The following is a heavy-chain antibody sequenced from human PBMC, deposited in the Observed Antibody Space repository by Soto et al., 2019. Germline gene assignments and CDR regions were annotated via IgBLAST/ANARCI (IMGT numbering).Heavy chain of an antibody. Sequence: QVQLVEFGGGVVQPGRSLRLSCAASGFTFRSYAMHWVRQAPGKGLQWVAVISYEGSNKYYADTVKGRFTISRDNSKNTLYLQMNSLRAEYPAVYYCARDQGYDSSGYYVYWGQGTLVTVSS. J-gene: IGHJ4*02. CDR1: GFTFRSYA. CDR2: ISYEGSNK. V-gene: IGHV3-30-3*01. CDR3: ARDQGYDSSGYYVY. D-gene: IGHD3-22*01.